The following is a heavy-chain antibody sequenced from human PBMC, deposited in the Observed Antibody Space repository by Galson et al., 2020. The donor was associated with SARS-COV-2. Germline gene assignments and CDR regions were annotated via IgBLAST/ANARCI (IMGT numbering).Heavy chain of an antibody. CDR3: ASSSSSGWSNAFDI. V-gene: IGHV4-4*02. J-gene: IGHJ3*02. CDR1: GGSISSSNW. CDR2: IYHSGST. D-gene: IGHD6-19*01. Sequence: SETLSLTCAVSGGSISSSNWWSWVRQPPGKGLEWIGEIYHSGSTNYNPSLKSRVTISVDKSKNQFSLKLSSVTAADTAVYYCASSSSSGWSNAFDIWGQGTMVTVSS.